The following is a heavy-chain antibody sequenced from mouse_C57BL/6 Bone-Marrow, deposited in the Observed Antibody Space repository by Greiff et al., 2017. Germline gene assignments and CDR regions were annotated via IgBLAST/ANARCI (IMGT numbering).Heavy chain of an antibody. CDR1: GFTFSDYG. V-gene: IGHV5-17*01. D-gene: IGHD2-1*01. J-gene: IGHJ4*01. Sequence: DVKLQESWGGLVKPGGSLKLSCAASGFTFSDYGMHWVRQAPEKGLEWVAYISSGSSTIYYADTVKGRFTISRDNAKNTLFLQMTSLRSEDTAMYYCARERAYGNYGYAMAYWGQGTSVTVSS. CDR2: ISSGSSTI. CDR3: ARERAYGNYGYAMAY.